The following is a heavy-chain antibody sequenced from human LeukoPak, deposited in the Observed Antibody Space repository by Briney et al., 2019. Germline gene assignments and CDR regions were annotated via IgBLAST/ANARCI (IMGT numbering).Heavy chain of an antibody. V-gene: IGHV2-5*01. Sequence: ESGPTLVKPTQTLTLTRTFSGFSLSTSGVGVGWIRQPPGKALEWLALIYWNDDKRYSPSLKSRLTITKDTSKNQVVLTMTNMDPVDTATYYCAHSLGYCSSTSCYPLNFDYWGQGTLVTVSS. CDR1: GFSLSTSGVG. CDR2: IYWNDDK. D-gene: IGHD2-2*01. J-gene: IGHJ4*02. CDR3: AHSLGYCSSTSCYPLNFDY.